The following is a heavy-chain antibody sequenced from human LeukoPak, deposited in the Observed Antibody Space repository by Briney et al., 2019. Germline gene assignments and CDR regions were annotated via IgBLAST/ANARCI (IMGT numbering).Heavy chain of an antibody. Sequence: SQTLSLTCAISGGSVSSNSAAWNWIRQSPSRGLEWLGRTYYRSKWYNDYAVSVKSRITINPDTSKNQFSLQLNSVTPEDTAVYYCARDLGYSSGWYVRDDAFDIWGQGTMVTVSS. CDR2: TYYRSKWYN. D-gene: IGHD6-19*01. J-gene: IGHJ3*02. CDR3: ARDLGYSSGWYVRDDAFDI. V-gene: IGHV6-1*01. CDR1: GGSVSSNSAA.